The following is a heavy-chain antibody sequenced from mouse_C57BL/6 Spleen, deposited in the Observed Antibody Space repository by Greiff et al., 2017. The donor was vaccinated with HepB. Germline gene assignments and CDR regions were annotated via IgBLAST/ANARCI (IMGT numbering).Heavy chain of an antibody. D-gene: IGHD1-1*01. V-gene: IGHV1-50*01. J-gene: IGHJ4*01. Sequence: QVQLQQPGAELVKPGASVKLSCKASGYTFTSYWMQWVKQRPGQGLEWIGEIDPSDSYTNYNQKFKGKATLTVDTSSSTAYMQLSSLTSEDSAVYYCAQRSITTAPYYAMDYWGQGTSVTVSS. CDR3: AQRSITTAPYYAMDY. CDR2: IDPSDSYT. CDR1: GYTFTSYW.